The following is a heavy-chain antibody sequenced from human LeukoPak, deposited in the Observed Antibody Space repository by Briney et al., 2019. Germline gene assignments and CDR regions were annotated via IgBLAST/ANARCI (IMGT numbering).Heavy chain of an antibody. J-gene: IGHJ4*02. D-gene: IGHD1-26*01. CDR2: IIPILGMA. CDR3: AIVGAWGIFDY. Sequence: GSSVKVSCKASGGTFSSYAISWVRQAPGQGLEWMGRIIPILGMANYAQKFQGRVTITADKSTSTAYMELSSLRSEDTAVYYCAIVGAWGIFDYWGQGTLVTVSS. CDR1: GGTFSSYA. V-gene: IGHV1-69*04.